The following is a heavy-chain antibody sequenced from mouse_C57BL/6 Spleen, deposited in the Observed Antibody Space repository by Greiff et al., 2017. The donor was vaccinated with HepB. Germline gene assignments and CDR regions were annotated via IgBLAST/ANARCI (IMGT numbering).Heavy chain of an antibody. CDR3: ARNYYGSSSYAMDY. CDR2: IYPGDGDT. Sequence: VQLKESGPELVKPGASVKISCKASGYAFSSSWMNWVKQRPGKGLEWIGRIYPGDGDTNYNGKFKGKATLTADKSSSTAYMQLSSLTSEDSAVYFCARNYYGSSSYAMDYWGQGTSVTVSS. CDR1: GYAFSSSW. V-gene: IGHV1-82*01. D-gene: IGHD1-1*01. J-gene: IGHJ4*01.